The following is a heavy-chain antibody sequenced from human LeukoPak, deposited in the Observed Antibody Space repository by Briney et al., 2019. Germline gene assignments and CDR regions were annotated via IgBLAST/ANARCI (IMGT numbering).Heavy chain of an antibody. J-gene: IGHJ4*02. CDR3: ARVVGYGSGSIDY. CDR2: IYHSGST. Sequence: SETLSLTCTVSGYSISSGYYWGWIRQPPGKGLEWIGSIYHSGSTYYNPSLKSRVTISVDTSKNQFSLKLSSVTAADTAVYYCARVVGYGSGSIDYWGQGTLVTVSS. V-gene: IGHV4-38-2*02. D-gene: IGHD3-10*01. CDR1: GYSISSGYY.